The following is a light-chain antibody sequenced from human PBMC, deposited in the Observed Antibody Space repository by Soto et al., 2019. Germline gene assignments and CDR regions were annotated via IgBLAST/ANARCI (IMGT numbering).Light chain of an antibody. CDR1: QGIRSY. V-gene: IGKV1-9*01. J-gene: IGKJ1*01. CDR2: AAS. CDR3: HQLVGSF. Sequence: DIQLTQSPSFLSASVGDRVTITCRASQGIRSYLAWYQQKPGKAPKLLISAASALQSGVPSRFSRSGSGTEFTLTICSLQPEDFATYYCHQLVGSFFGQGTNVEIK.